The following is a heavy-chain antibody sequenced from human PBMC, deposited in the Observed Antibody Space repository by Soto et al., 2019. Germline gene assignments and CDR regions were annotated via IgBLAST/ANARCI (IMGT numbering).Heavy chain of an antibody. CDR2: ISSSSSTI. Sequence: EVQLLESGGGLVQPGGSLRLSCAASGFTFSSYSMNWVRQAPGKGLEWVSYISSSSSTIYYADSVKGRFTISRDNAKNSLYLQMNSLRDEDTAVYYCARAGEDIVVVVAAMEDYFDYWGQGTLVTVTS. J-gene: IGHJ4*02. CDR1: GFTFSSYS. D-gene: IGHD2-15*01. V-gene: IGHV3-48*02. CDR3: ARAGEDIVVVVAAMEDYFDY.